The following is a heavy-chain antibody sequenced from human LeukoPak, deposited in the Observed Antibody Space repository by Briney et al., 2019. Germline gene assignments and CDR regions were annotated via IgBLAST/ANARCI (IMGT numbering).Heavy chain of an antibody. CDR2: INYDGTTT. CDR1: GFNFSSYW. CDR3: ARSLLGSYVDY. V-gene: IGHV3-74*01. Sequence: GGSLRLSCAASGFNFSSYWMHWVRQAPGKGLVWISRINYDGTTTSYVDSVKGRFTISRDNAKNTLYLQMNSLRAEDTAVYYCARSLLGSYVDYWGQGTLVTVSS. J-gene: IGHJ4*02. D-gene: IGHD1-26*01.